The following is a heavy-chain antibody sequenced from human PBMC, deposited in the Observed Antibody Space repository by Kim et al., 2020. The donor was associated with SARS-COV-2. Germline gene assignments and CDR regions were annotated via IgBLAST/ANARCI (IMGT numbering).Heavy chain of an antibody. Sequence: GGSLRLSCAASGFIFSNYWMHWVRQVPGRGLVWVSRINIDGSITNYADSVRGRFTISRDNAKNTLSLQMNSLRVEDTAVYYCTRDPLIVGATTPFDDWG. D-gene: IGHD1-26*01. CDR1: GFIFSNYW. CDR2: INIDGSIT. CDR3: TRDPLIVGATTPFDD. J-gene: IGHJ4*01. V-gene: IGHV3-74*01.